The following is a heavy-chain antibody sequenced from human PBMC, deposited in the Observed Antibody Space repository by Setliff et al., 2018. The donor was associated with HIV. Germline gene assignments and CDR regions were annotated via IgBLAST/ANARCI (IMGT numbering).Heavy chain of an antibody. CDR2: IKPDTGGT. D-gene: IGHD3-16*01. CDR3: ARDGGGPGDYYYYYMDV. J-gene: IGHJ6*03. CDR1: GYTFTVYY. Sequence: ASVKVSCKASGYTFTVYYMHWVRQAPGQGLEWMGWIKPDTGGTNYAQKFQGRVTMTRDTSITTAYMELSRLGSDDTAVYYCARDGGGPGDYYYYYMDVWAKGTTVTVSS. V-gene: IGHV1-2*02.